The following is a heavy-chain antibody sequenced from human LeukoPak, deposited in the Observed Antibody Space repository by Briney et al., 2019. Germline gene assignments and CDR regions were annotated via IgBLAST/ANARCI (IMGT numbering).Heavy chain of an antibody. CDR3: ARAPSESGGYYPEYFRH. V-gene: IGHV3-74*01. J-gene: IGHJ1*01. D-gene: IGHD3-22*01. Sequence: GGSLRLSCAASGFTFSSYWMHWVRQAPGKGLVWVSRIKSDGNTNYADSVKGRFTISRDNAKNTVSLQMNSLRAEDTGVYYCARAPSESGGYYPEYFRHWGQGTLSPSP. CDR1: GFTFSSYW. CDR2: IKSDGNT.